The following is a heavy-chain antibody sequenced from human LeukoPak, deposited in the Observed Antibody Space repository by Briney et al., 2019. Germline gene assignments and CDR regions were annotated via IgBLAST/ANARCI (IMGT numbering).Heavy chain of an antibody. V-gene: IGHV3-7*01. CDR3: ARGGGHDRFDP. CDR1: GFIFSNYW. Sequence: PGGSLRLSCATSGFIFSNYWMSWVRQAPGKGLEWVANIKQDGSEKYYVDSVKGRFTISRDNAKNSLYLQMNSLRAEDTAVYYCARGGGHDRFDPWGQGTLVTVSS. D-gene: IGHD3-16*01. CDR2: IKQDGSEK. J-gene: IGHJ5*02.